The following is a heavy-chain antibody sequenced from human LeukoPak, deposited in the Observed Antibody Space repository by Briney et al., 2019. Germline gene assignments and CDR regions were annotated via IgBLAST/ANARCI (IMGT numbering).Heavy chain of an antibody. CDR1: GGSISSYY. CDR3: ARSSGPKWELYNWFDP. V-gene: IGHV4-4*07. J-gene: IGHJ5*02. D-gene: IGHD1-26*01. Sequence: SETLSLTCTVSGGSISSYYWSWIRQPAGKGLEWIGRIYTSGSTNYNPSLKSRVTMSVDTSKNQFSLKLSSVTAADTAVYYCARSSGPKWELYNWFDPWGQGTLVTVSS. CDR2: IYTSGST.